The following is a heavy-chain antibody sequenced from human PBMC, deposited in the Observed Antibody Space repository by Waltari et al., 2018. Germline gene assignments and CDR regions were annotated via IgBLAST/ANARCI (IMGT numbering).Heavy chain of an antibody. CDR3: ARGVGGSYSGAFDI. D-gene: IGHD1-26*01. CDR1: GGSISSGSYY. Sequence: QVQLQESGPGLVKPSQTLSLTCTVSGGSISSGSYYWSWIRQPAGKGLEWIGRIYTSGSTNYNPALKSRVTISVDTSKNQFSRKLSSVTAADTAVYYCARGVGGSYSGAFDIWGQGTMVTVSS. CDR2: IYTSGST. V-gene: IGHV4-61*02. J-gene: IGHJ3*02.